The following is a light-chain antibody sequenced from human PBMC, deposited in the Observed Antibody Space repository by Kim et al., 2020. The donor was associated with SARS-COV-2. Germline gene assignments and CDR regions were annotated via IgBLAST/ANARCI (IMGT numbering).Light chain of an antibody. J-gene: IGKJ3*01. Sequence: GQTASISCKSSQGLVYSDGNIYLNWLHQRPGQSPRRLIYKVTNRDTGVPDRFSGSGSGTDFTLHISRVEAEDVEIFYCMQGTNWPFTVGPGNKVDIK. CDR3: MQGTNWPFT. CDR1: QGLVYSDGNIY. CDR2: KVT. V-gene: IGKV2-30*01.